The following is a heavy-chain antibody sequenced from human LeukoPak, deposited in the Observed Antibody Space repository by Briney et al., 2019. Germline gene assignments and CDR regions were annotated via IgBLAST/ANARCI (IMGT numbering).Heavy chain of an antibody. CDR2: ISGSSSYI. J-gene: IGHJ5*02. CDR3: VRIPNSANFPNWFDP. D-gene: IGHD4/OR15-4a*01. V-gene: IGHV3-21*01. Sequence: GGSLRLSCAASGFTFSTYTMNWVRQAPGEGLEWVSSISGSSSYIYYADSVEGRFTISRDNAKNSLYLQMNSLRGDDTAVYYCVRIPNSANFPNWFDPWGQGTLVTVSS. CDR1: GFTFSTYT.